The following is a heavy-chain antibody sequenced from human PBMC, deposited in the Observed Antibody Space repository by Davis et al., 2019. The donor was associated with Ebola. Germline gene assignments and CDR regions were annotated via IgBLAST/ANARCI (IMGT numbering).Heavy chain of an antibody. Sequence: GESLKISCAASGFTFSSYGMHWVRQAPGQGLEWMGRINPNSGGTNYAQKFQGRVTMTRDTSTSTVYMELSSLRSEDTAVYYCARGVTIFGVVITNYYYYGMDVWGKGTTVTVSS. V-gene: IGHV1-2*06. CDR1: GFTFSSYG. D-gene: IGHD3-3*01. J-gene: IGHJ6*04. CDR2: INPNSGGT. CDR3: ARGVTIFGVVITNYYYYGMDV.